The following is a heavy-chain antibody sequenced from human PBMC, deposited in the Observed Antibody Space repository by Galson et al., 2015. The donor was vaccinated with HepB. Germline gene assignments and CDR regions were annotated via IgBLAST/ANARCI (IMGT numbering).Heavy chain of an antibody. CDR1: GFTFSSYS. J-gene: IGHJ4*02. Sequence: SLRLSCAASGFTFSSYSMNWVRQAPGKGLEWVSYISSSSSTIYYADSVKGRFTISRDNAKNSLYLQMNSLRDEDTAVYYCARVCRGGDSPWYFDYWGQGTLVTVSS. CDR3: ARVCRGGDSPWYFDY. CDR2: ISSSSSTI. V-gene: IGHV3-48*02. D-gene: IGHD2-21*02.